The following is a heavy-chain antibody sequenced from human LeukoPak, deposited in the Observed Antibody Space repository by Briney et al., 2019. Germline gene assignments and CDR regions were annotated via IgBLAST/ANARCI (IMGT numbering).Heavy chain of an antibody. CDR2: IYTSGST. Sequence: SETLSLTCTVSGGSISSGSYYWSWIRQPAGKGREWIGRIYTSGSTNYNPSLKSRVTISVDTPKNQFSLKLSSVTAADTAVYYCARDQQQLAIDYWGQGTLVTVSS. CDR1: GGSISSGSYY. CDR3: ARDQQQLAIDY. J-gene: IGHJ4*02. D-gene: IGHD6-13*01. V-gene: IGHV4-61*02.